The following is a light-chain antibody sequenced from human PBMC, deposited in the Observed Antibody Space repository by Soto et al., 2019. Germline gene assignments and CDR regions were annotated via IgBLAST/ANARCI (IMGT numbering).Light chain of an antibody. J-gene: IGLJ1*01. CDR1: SSDVGGYNY. Sequence: QSVLTQPASVSGSPGQPITISCTGTSSDVGGYNYVSWYQQYPGKAPKLLIYEVTKRPSGVPDRFSGSKSGNTASLTVSGLQIDDEADYYCSSYTTSVRVFGTGTKVTVL. V-gene: IGLV2-14*01. CDR2: EVT. CDR3: SSYTTSVRV.